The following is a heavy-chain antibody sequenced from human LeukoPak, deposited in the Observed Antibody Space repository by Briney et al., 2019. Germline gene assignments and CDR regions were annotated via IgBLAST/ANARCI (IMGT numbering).Heavy chain of an antibody. CDR3: ARLFPGGQWLDRGTAH. V-gene: IGHV5-51*01. D-gene: IGHD6-19*01. Sequence: GESLKISCKGSGYTFTRSWIGGVRQMPGKGLGSMGIIYPGDSDTRYSPSFQGQVTISADKSITTAYLQWTSLKASHTAMYYCARLFPGGQWLDRGTAHWSQETLVTVSS. CDR1: GYTFTRSW. CDR2: IYPGDSDT. J-gene: IGHJ4*02.